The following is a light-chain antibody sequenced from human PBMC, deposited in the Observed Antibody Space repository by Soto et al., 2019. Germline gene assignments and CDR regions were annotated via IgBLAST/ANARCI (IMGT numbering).Light chain of an antibody. Sequence: QSALTQPRSVSGSPGQSVTISCSGTSSDVGGYAHVSWYQQHPGKASKLMIYDVSKRPSGVPDRFSGSKSGSTASLTISGLQAEDEVDYYCCSYAGSYTWMFGGGTKVTVL. V-gene: IGLV2-11*01. CDR2: DVS. CDR3: CSYAGSYTWM. CDR1: SSDVGGYAH. J-gene: IGLJ3*02.